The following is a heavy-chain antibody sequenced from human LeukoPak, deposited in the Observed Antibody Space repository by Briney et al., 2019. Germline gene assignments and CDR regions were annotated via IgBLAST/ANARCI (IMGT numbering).Heavy chain of an antibody. CDR1: GFTFSSYW. D-gene: IGHD3-22*01. CDR2: INSDGSST. V-gene: IGHV3-74*01. Sequence: GGSLRLSCAASGFTFSSYWLHWVRQAPGKGLVWVSRINSDGSSTSYADSVKGRFIISRNNPKNTLYLQMNSLRAEDTAVYYCARDRTSLGSSGYHLDVWGKGTTVTVSS. CDR3: ARDRTSLGSSGYHLDV. J-gene: IGHJ6*04.